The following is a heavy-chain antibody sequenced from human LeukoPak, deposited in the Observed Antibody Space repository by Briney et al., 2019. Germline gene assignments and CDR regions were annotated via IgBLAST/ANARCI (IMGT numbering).Heavy chain of an antibody. V-gene: IGHV4-30-4*01. D-gene: IGHD3-22*01. CDR1: GGSISSGDYY. CDR3: ARYYYDSSGYDY. J-gene: IGHJ4*02. CDR2: IYYSGST. Sequence: PSETLSLTCTVSGGSISSGDYYWSWIRQPPGKGLEWIGYIYYSGSTYYNPSLKSRVTISVDTSKNQFSPKLSSVTAADTAVYYCARYYYDSSGYDYWGQGTLVTVSS.